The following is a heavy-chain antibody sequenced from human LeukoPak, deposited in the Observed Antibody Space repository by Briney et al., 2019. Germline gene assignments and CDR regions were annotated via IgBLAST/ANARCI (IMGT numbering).Heavy chain of an antibody. V-gene: IGHV4-59*01. D-gene: IGHD3-22*01. Sequence: SETLSLTCTVSGGSISSYYWSWIRQPPGKGLEWIGYIYYSGSTNYHPSLKSRVTISVDTSKNQFSLKLSSVTAADTAVYYCARSSSFITMIVVAPTAFDIWGQGAMVTVSS. J-gene: IGHJ3*02. CDR2: IYYSGST. CDR1: GGSISSYY. CDR3: ARSSSFITMIVVAPTAFDI.